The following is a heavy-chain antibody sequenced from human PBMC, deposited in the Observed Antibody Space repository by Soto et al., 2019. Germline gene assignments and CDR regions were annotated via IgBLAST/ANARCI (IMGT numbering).Heavy chain of an antibody. J-gene: IGHJ6*03. V-gene: IGHV3-74*01. Sequence: EVQLVESGGDLVQPGGSLRLSCAASGFTFSSYWMDWVRQAPGKGLVWVSHINSDGSTTTYADSVKGRFTISRHNAKNTLVLEMNRLRAEETGVYYCARALGGGRGYSYGFQDVNYYYYMDVWGKGTTVTVSS. CDR2: INSDGSTT. CDR3: ARALGGGRGYSYGFQDVNYYYYMDV. D-gene: IGHD5-18*01. CDR1: GFTFSSYW.